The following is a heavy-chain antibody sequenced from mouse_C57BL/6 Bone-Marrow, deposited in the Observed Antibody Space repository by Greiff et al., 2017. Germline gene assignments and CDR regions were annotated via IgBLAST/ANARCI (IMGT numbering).Heavy chain of an antibody. CDR2: INPNYGTT. D-gene: IGHD1-1*01. CDR3: ARPITTVVAPYFDV. J-gene: IGHJ1*03. CDR1: GYSFTDYN. Sequence: VQLKQSGPELVKPGASVQISCKASGYSFTDYNMNWVKQSNGKSLEWIGVINPNYGTTSYNQKFKGKATLTVDQSSSTAYMQLNSLTSEDSAVYYCARPITTVVAPYFDVWGTGTTVTVSS. V-gene: IGHV1-39*01.